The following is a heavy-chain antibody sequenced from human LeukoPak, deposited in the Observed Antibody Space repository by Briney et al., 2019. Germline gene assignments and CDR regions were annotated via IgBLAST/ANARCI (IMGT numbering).Heavy chain of an antibody. CDR2: INRDGSNT. CDR3: AREETMGY. CDR1: GFTFNNYW. J-gene: IGHJ4*02. Sequence: GGSLRLSCAASGFTFNNYWMHWVRQAPGKGLVWVSRINRDGSNTDYADSVKGRFTISRDNAKNTLYLQMNSLSAEDTAVYYCAREETMGYWGQGTLITVSS. V-gene: IGHV3-74*01. D-gene: IGHD3-10*01.